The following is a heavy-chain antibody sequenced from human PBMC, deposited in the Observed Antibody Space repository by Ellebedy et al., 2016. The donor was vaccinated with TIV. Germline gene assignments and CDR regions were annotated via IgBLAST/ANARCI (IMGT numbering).Heavy chain of an antibody. CDR1: GYTFTGYY. CDR2: INTNSGGT. D-gene: IGHD5-24*01. CDR3: ARDPIQADGYRLDY. V-gene: IGHV1-2*02. Sequence: ASVKVSCKASGYTFTGYYIHWLRQAPGQGLEWMGCINTNSGGTKYAQNFQGRVTMTRDTAIRTTYMDLSSLRSDDTAVYYCARDPIQADGYRLDYWGQGTLVTVSS. J-gene: IGHJ4*02.